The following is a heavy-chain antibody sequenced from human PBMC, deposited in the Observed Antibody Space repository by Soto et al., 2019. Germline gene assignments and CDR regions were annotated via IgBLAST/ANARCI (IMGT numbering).Heavy chain of an antibody. CDR2: IYYSGST. CDR3: ASLRITMIVVVITTYYFDY. D-gene: IGHD3-22*01. CDR1: GGSISSSSYY. Sequence: SETLSITCTVSGGSISSSSYYWGWIRQPPGKGLEWIGSIYYSGSTYYNPSLKSRVTISVDTSKNQVSLKLSSVTAADTAVYYCASLRITMIVVVITTYYFDYWGQGTLVTVSS. V-gene: IGHV4-39*07. J-gene: IGHJ4*02.